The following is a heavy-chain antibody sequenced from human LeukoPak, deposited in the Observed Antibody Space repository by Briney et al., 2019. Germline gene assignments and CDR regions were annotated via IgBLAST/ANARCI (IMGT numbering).Heavy chain of an antibody. J-gene: IGHJ4*02. V-gene: IGHV4-38-2*02. D-gene: IGHD3-22*01. CDR2: ISRSGTT. CDR1: GGSITSYY. CDR3: ARVQYYYDSTASGFDY. Sequence: PSETLSLTCTVSGGSITSYYWGWIRQPPGKGLEWIGSISRSGTTYYNPSLKSRVTISVDTSKNQFSLRLSSVTAADTAVYYCARVQYYYDSTASGFDYWGQGTLVTVSS.